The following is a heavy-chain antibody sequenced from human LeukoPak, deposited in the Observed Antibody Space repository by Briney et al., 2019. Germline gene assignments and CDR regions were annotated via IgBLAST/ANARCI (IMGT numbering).Heavy chain of an antibody. CDR1: GFTFSSYG. D-gene: IGHD3-3*01. J-gene: IGHJ4*02. V-gene: IGHV3-33*06. CDR2: IWYDGSNK. Sequence: PGRSLRLSCAASGFTFSSYGMHWVRQAPGKGLEWVAVIWYDGSNKYYADSVKGRFTISRDNSKNTLYLQMNSLRAEDTAVYYCAKDLRFLEWSDRGGFDYWGQGTLVTVSS. CDR3: AKDLRFLEWSDRGGFDY.